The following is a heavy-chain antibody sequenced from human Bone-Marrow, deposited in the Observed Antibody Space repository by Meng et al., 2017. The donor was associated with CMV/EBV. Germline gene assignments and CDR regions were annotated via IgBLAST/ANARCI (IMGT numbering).Heavy chain of an antibody. Sequence: SETLSLTCTVSGGSISSYYWSWIRQPPGKGLEWIGEINHSGSTNYNPSLKSRVTISVDTSKNQFSLKLSSVTAADTAVYYCARNSLLPAAITYYYYGMDVWGQGTTVTVSS. J-gene: IGHJ6*02. V-gene: IGHV4-34*01. CDR1: GGSISSYY. D-gene: IGHD2-2*01. CDR3: ARNSLLPAAITYYYYGMDV. CDR2: INHSGST.